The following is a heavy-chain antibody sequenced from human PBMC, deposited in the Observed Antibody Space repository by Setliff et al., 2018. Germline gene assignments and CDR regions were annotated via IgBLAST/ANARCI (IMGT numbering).Heavy chain of an antibody. CDR3: ARRRSNYDYVWGSYRYDYYYYGMDV. CDR2: IYHSGST. V-gene: IGHV4-38-2*01. D-gene: IGHD3-16*02. J-gene: IGHJ6*02. Sequence: SETLSLTCAVSGYSISSGYYWGWIRQPPGKGLEWIGSIYHSGSTYYNPSLKSRVTISVDTSKNQFSLKLSSVTAADTAVYYCARRRSNYDYVWGSYRYDYYYYGMDVWGQGTTVTV. CDR1: GYSISSGYY.